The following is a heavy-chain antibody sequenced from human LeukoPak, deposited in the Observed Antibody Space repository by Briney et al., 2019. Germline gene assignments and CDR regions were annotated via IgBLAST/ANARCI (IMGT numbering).Heavy chain of an antibody. CDR3: ARDGGDDAFDI. D-gene: IGHD3-10*01. Sequence: PGGSLRLSCAASGLTFSSYLMHWVRQAPGKGLVWVSRITSDGSSTSYADSVKGRFTISRDNAKNTLYLQMNSLRAEDTAVYYCARDGGDDAFDIWGQGTMVTVSS. CDR2: ITSDGSST. J-gene: IGHJ3*02. V-gene: IGHV3-74*01. CDR1: GLTFSSYL.